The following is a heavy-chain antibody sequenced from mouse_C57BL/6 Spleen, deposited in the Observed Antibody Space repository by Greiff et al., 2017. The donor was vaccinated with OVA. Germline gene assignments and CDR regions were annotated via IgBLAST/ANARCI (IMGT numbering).Heavy chain of an antibody. CDR2: IYPGGGYT. V-gene: IGHV1-63*01. J-gene: IGHJ4*01. CDR1: GYTFTNYW. Sequence: VQLQESGAELVRPGTSVKMSCKASGYTFTNYWIGWAKQRPGHGLEWIGDIYPGGGYTNYNEKFKGKATLTADKSSSTAYMQFSSLKSEDSAIYYCARRGGEGAMDYWGQGTSVTVSS. CDR3: ARRGGEGAMDY.